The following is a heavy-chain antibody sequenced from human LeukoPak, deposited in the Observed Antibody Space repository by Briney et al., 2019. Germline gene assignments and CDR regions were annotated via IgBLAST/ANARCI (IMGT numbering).Heavy chain of an antibody. Sequence: PGGSLRLSCAASGFTFSAYAMTWVRQAAGKGLECVSHITTGGSSIFYADSVKGRFTISRDNSKNTLYLQMNSLRAEDTAVYYCAKDKIAYCGGDCHSHFDYWGQGTLVTVSS. J-gene: IGHJ4*02. V-gene: IGHV3-48*01. CDR3: AKDKIAYCGGDCHSHFDY. D-gene: IGHD2-21*01. CDR1: GFTFSAYA. CDR2: ITTGGSSI.